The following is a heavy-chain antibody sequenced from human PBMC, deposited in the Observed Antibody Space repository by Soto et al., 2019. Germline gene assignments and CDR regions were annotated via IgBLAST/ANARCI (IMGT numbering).Heavy chain of an antibody. Sequence: GGSLRLSCAASGFTFSSYAMSWVRQAPGKGLEWVSAISGSGGSTYYADSVKGRFTISRDNSKNTLYLQMNSLRAEDTAVYYCAKDGSGSYYSPLRFDPWGQGTLVTVSS. CDR1: GFTFSSYA. J-gene: IGHJ5*02. CDR3: AKDGSGSYYSPLRFDP. V-gene: IGHV3-23*01. CDR2: ISGSGGST. D-gene: IGHD3-10*01.